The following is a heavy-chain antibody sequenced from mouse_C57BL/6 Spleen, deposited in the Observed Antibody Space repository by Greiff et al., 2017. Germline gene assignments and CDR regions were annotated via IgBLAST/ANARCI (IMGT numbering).Heavy chain of an antibody. CDR3: ASTMITTGAMDY. Sequence: VQLQQPGAELVKPGASVKLSCKASGYTFTSYWMHWVKQRPGQGLEWIGMIHPNSGSTNYNEKFKSKATLTVDKSSSTAYMQLSSLTSEDSAVYYCASTMITTGAMDYWGQGTSVTVSS. J-gene: IGHJ4*01. CDR2: IHPNSGST. CDR1: GYTFTSYW. D-gene: IGHD2-4*01. V-gene: IGHV1-64*01.